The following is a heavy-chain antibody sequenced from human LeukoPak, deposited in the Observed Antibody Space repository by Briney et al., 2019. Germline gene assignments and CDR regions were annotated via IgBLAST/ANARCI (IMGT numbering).Heavy chain of an antibody. Sequence: ASVKVSCKASGYSFTSNYIHWVRQAPVQGLEWMGMIYPRDGSTSYAQKFQGRVTVTRDTSTSTVHMELSGLRSEDTAVYYCARDQEAFDYWGQGTPVTVSS. CDR1: GYSFTSNY. CDR3: ARDQEAFDY. J-gene: IGHJ4*02. CDR2: IYPRDGST. V-gene: IGHV1-46*01.